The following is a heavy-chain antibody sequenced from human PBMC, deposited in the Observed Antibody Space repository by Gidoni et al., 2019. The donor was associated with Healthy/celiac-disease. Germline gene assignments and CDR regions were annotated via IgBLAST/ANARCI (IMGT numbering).Heavy chain of an antibody. CDR1: GGSFSGYY. J-gene: IGHJ4*02. Sequence: QVQLQQWGAGLLKPSASLSLTCAVYGGSFSGYYWSWIRQPPGKGLEWIGEINHSGSTNYNPSLKSRVTISVDTSKNQFSLKLSSVTAADTAVYYCARASYYYGSGSYYPFDYWGQGTLVTVSS. D-gene: IGHD3-10*01. CDR3: ARASYYYGSGSYYPFDY. V-gene: IGHV4-34*01. CDR2: INHSGST.